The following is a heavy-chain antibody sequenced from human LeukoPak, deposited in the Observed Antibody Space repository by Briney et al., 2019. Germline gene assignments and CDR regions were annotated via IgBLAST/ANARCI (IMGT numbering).Heavy chain of an antibody. J-gene: IGHJ5*02. CDR3: ARRLTQYDCFDP. CDR2: TYYRSTWYN. V-gene: IGHV6-1*01. Sequence: SQTLSLTCAISGDSFSSNSATWNWIRQSPSRGLEWLGRTYYRSTWYNDYAVSVRGRITVNPDTSKNQFSLHLNSVTPEDTAVYYCARRLTQYDCFDPWGQGILVTVSS. CDR1: GDSFSSNSAT. D-gene: IGHD2-2*01.